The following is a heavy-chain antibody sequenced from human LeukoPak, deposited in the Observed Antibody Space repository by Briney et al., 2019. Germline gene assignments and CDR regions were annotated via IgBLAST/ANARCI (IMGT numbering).Heavy chain of an antibody. CDR1: AGSISSCY. D-gene: IGHD2-21*01. J-gene: IGHJ6*03. CDR3: ATILPVNYYMDV. V-gene: IGHV4-59*01. Sequence: SETLSLTCTVSAGSISSCYWIWIRQPPAKGLESIGYIYYNGHTNYNPSLKSRVTISVDTSKNQFTLKLSSVTAADTAVYYCATILPVNYYMDVWGKGTTVTVSS. CDR2: IYYNGHT.